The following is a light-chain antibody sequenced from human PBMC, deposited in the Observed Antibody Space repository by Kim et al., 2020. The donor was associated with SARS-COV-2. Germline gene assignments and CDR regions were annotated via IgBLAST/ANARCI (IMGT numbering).Light chain of an antibody. CDR2: HDS. Sequence: VSPGQTARITCSGDKLGDKYACWYQQKPGQSPVLVIYHDSKRPSGIPERFSGSNSGNTATLTISGTQAMDEADYYCQAWDSSTVVFGGGTQLTVL. CDR1: KLGDKY. J-gene: IGLJ2*01. CDR3: QAWDSSTVV. V-gene: IGLV3-1*01.